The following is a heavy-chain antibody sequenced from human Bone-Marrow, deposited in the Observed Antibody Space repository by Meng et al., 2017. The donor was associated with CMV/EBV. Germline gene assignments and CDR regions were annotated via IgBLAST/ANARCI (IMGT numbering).Heavy chain of an antibody. Sequence: GGSLRLSCAASGFTFSSYEMNWVRQAPGKGLEWVSYISSSGSIIYYVDSVKGRFTISRDNAKNSLYLQMNSLRAEDTAVYYCARPEYATSGGHSGIDVWGQGTTVTVSS. D-gene: IGHD2-2*01. CDR3: ARPEYATSGGHSGIDV. CDR1: GFTFSSYE. J-gene: IGHJ6*02. CDR2: ISSSGSII. V-gene: IGHV3-48*03.